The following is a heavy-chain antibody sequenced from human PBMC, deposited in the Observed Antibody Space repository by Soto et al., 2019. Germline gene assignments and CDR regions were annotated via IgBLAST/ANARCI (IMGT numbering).Heavy chain of an antibody. Sequence: TSETLSLTCPVSGGSISSNTYYWGWIRQPPGKGLEWIGNIHYSGSTYYDSSLQSRVTISIDTSKNQFSLKLSSVTATDTAVYYCASQHYYDSSGYYVVYWGQGTLVTVSS. D-gene: IGHD3-22*01. V-gene: IGHV4-39*01. J-gene: IGHJ4*02. CDR1: GGSISSNTYY. CDR2: IHYSGST. CDR3: ASQHYYDSSGYYVVY.